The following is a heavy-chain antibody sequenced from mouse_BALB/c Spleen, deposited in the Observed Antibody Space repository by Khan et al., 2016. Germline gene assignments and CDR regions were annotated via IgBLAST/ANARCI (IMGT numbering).Heavy chain of an antibody. CDR2: ISHSGST. J-gene: IGHJ4*01. CDR3: GRYEGSTYVRGMDY. CDR1: GDSITSGY. D-gene: IGHD1-1*01. Sequence: VQLKQSGPSLVKLSQTLSLTCSVSGDSITSGYWNWIRKFPGNKLEYMGYISHSGSTYYNPSLKSRISITRDTSKNQYYLQLNSVTTEDTATYYCGRYEGSTYVRGMDYWGQGTSVTVSS. V-gene: IGHV3-8*02.